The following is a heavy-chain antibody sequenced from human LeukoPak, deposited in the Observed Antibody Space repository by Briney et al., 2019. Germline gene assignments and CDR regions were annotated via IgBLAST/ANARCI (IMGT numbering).Heavy chain of an antibody. Sequence: PSETLSPTCTVSGGSISSYYWSWIRQPAGKGLEWIGRIYTSGSTNYNPSLKSRVTMSVDTSKNQFSLKLSSVTAADTAVYYCAREARTGYYYYYMDVWGKGTTVTVSS. D-gene: IGHD1-14*01. V-gene: IGHV4-4*07. J-gene: IGHJ6*03. CDR3: AREARTGYYYYYMDV. CDR2: IYTSGST. CDR1: GGSISSYY.